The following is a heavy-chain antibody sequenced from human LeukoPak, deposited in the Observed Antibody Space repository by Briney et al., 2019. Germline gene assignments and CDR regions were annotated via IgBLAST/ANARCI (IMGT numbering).Heavy chain of an antibody. J-gene: IGHJ4*02. CDR1: GFTFSSYG. D-gene: IGHD1-26*01. Sequence: GGSLRLSCAASGFTFSSYGMHWVRQAPGKGLEWVAVLWYDGSNKYYADSVKGRFTISRDNSKNTLYLQMNSLRAEDTAVYYCAKDRIVGATKSSGYFDYWGQGTLVTVSS. V-gene: IGHV3-33*06. CDR3: AKDRIVGATKSSGYFDY. CDR2: LWYDGSNK.